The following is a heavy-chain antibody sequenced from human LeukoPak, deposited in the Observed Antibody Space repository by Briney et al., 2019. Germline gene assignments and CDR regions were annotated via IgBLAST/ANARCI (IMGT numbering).Heavy chain of an antibody. CDR1: GYTFTSYY. CDR2: INPSGGST. V-gene: IGHV1-46*01. J-gene: IGHJ4*02. Sequence: ASVKVSRKASGYTFTSYYMHWVRQAPGQGLEWMGIINPSGGSTSYAQKFQGRVTMTRDMSTSTVYMELSSLRSEDTAVYYCARDSRSYYDSSGYGDYWGQGTLVTVSS. D-gene: IGHD3-22*01. CDR3: ARDSRSYYDSSGYGDY.